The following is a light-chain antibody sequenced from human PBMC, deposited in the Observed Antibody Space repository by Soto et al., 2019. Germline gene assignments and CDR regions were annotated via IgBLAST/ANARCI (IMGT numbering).Light chain of an antibody. CDR2: GAS. CDR1: QSVGTY. V-gene: IGKV3-11*01. CDR3: QQRRNWPPFT. J-gene: IGKJ3*01. Sequence: ETVLTQSPATLSLSPGERATLSCRASQSVGTYLAWYQQRPGQAPRLLIHGASNRATGIPARFSGSGSGTDFTLTISSLEPEDFAVYYCQQRRNWPPFTFGPGTKVDLK.